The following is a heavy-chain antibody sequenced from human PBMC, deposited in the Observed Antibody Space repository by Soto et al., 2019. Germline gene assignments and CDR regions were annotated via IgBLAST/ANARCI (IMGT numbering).Heavy chain of an antibody. CDR3: AQNGGSGAYYAFDY. D-gene: IGHD3-10*01. J-gene: IGHJ4*02. CDR1: GGTFSSYA. V-gene: IGHV1-69*13. CDR2: IIPIFGTA. Sequence: GASVKVSCKASGGTFSSYAISWVRQAPGQGLEWMGGIIPIFGTANYAQKFQGRVTITADESTSTAYMELSSLRAEDTAVYFCAQNGGSGAYYAFDYWGQGTLVTVSS.